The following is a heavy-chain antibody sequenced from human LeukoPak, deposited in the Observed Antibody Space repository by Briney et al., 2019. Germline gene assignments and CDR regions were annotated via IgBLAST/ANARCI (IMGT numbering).Heavy chain of an antibody. J-gene: IGHJ6*04. CDR2: IIPIFGTA. CDR1: VGTLSSYA. Sequence: SVNVSRKASVGTLSSYAISWVRQAPRQELEWMGGIIPIFGTANYAQKFQGRVTITAGESTSRACMVLSSLRSEDTAVYYCARDEDYYGMDVWGKGTTVTVSS. V-gene: IGHV1-69*13. CDR3: ARDEDYYGMDV.